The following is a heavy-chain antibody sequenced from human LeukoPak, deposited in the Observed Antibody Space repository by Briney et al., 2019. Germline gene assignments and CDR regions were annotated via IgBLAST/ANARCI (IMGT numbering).Heavy chain of an antibody. J-gene: IGHJ3*02. D-gene: IGHD3-3*01. CDR1: GFTFSSYA. CDR3: AKDYEDGYACYI. V-gene: IGHV3-23*01. CDR2: ISGSGGST. Sequence: PGGSLRLSCAASGFTFSSYAMSWVRQAPGKGLEWVSAISGSGGSTYYADSVKGRFTISRDNSKNTLYLQMNILRAEETAVYYCAKDYEDGYACYIWPQGTRTTVTS.